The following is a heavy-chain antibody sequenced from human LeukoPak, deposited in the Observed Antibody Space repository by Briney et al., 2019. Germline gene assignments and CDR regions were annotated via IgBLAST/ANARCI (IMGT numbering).Heavy chain of an antibody. V-gene: IGHV3-9*03. Sequence: GGSLRLSCAASGFTFDDYAMHWVRQAPGKGLEWVSGISWNSGSIGYADSVKGRFTISRDNAKNSLYLQMNSLRAEDMALYYCAKEIGQHSYGWGFDYWGQGTLVTVSS. J-gene: IGHJ4*02. CDR1: GFTFDDYA. D-gene: IGHD3-10*01. CDR3: AKEIGQHSYGWGFDY. CDR2: ISWNSGSI.